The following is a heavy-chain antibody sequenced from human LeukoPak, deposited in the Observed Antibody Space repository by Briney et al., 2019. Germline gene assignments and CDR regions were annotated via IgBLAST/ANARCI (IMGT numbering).Heavy chain of an antibody. CDR1: GYTFTSYY. D-gene: IGHD5-18*01. J-gene: IGHJ5*02. V-gene: IGHV1-46*01. CDR3: ARVGAAYSYRT. CDR2: INPSGGST. Sequence: ASVKVSCKASGYTFTSYYVHWVRQAPGQGLEWMGIINPSGGSTSYAQKFQGRVTMTRDMSTSTVYMELSSLRSEDTAVYYCARVGAAYSYRTWGQGTLVTVSS.